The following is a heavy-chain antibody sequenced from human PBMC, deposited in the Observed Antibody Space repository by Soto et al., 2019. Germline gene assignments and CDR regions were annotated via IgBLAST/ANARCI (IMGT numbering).Heavy chain of an antibody. J-gene: IGHJ5*02. CDR1: GDSINNRSYY. CDR3: GRAATQGTVNSGFDP. Sequence: SEALPLTCTGTGDSINNRSYYWGWIRQPPGKGLEWIGSIYYSGSTYNNPSLKSRVSMSVDTSKNQFSLKLSSVTAADTAVYYCGRAATQGTVNSGFDPKGQSNRVTVFS. D-gene: IGHD6-25*01. V-gene: IGHV4-39*07. CDR2: IYYSGST.